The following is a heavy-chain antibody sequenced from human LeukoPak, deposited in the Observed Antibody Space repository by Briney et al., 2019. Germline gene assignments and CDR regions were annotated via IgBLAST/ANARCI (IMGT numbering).Heavy chain of an antibody. CDR1: GFTFSSYW. V-gene: IGHV3-74*01. Sequence: PGGSLRLSCAASGFTFSSYWMHWVRHAPGKGLVWVSRINSDGITTNYADSVKGRFTISRDNAKNTLYLQMDSLRVEDTAVYYCARVGSYSSNWYDHRGQGTLVTVSS. CDR2: INSDGITT. CDR3: ARVGSYSSNWYDH. J-gene: IGHJ5*02. D-gene: IGHD6-13*01.